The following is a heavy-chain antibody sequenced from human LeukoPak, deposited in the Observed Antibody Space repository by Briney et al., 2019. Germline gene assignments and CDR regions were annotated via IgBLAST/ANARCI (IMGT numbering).Heavy chain of an antibody. CDR2: ISYDGSNK. CDR1: GFTFSSYG. V-gene: IGHV3-30*18. J-gene: IGHJ4*02. D-gene: IGHD3-16*02. Sequence: GRSLRLSCAASGFTFSSYGMHWVRQAPGKGLEWVAVISYDGSNKYYADSVKGRFTISRDNSKNTLYLQMNSLRAEDTAVYYCAKDASDDYVWGSYRVRGHFDYWGQGTLVTVSS. CDR3: AKDASDDYVWGSYRVRGHFDY.